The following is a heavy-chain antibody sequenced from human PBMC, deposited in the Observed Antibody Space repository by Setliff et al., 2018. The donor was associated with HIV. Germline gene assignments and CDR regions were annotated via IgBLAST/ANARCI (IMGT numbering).Heavy chain of an antibody. J-gene: IGHJ4*02. V-gene: IGHV4-30-4*08. Sequence: PSETLSLTCTVSGGSISSGDYYWSWIRQPPGKGLEWIGYIYYTGSTYYNPSLKSRVTISVDTSKNQFSLKLSSVTPADTAVYYCARVFVDTAVLRVLEYYFDSWGRGTLVTVSS. CDR1: GGSISSGDYY. CDR2: IYYTGST. CDR3: ARVFVDTAVLRVLEYYFDS. D-gene: IGHD5-18*01.